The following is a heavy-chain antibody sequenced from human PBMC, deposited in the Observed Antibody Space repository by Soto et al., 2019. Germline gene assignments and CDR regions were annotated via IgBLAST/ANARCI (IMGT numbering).Heavy chain of an antibody. Sequence: SVKVSCKASGGTFSSYAISWVRQAPGQGLEWMGGIIPIFGTANYAQKFQGRVTITADESTSTAYMELSSLRSEDTAVYYCARDCRGNCIKIFGVVNAADGMDLWGQGTTVTVSS. J-gene: IGHJ6*02. CDR2: IIPIFGTA. D-gene: IGHD3-3*01. CDR1: GGTFSSYA. V-gene: IGHV1-69*13. CDR3: ARDCRGNCIKIFGVVNAADGMDL.